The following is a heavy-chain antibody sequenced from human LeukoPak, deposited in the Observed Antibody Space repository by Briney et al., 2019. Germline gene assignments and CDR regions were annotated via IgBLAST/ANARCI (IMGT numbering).Heavy chain of an antibody. V-gene: IGHV3-53*01. Sequence: QPGGSLRLSCAGSGFTVSSNYMSWVRQAPGKGLEWVSVIYSGGSTYYADSVKGRFTISRDNSKNTLYLQMNSLRAEDTAVYYCARDAYYYDSSGYFYYYYMDVWGKGTTVTVSS. CDR1: GFTVSSNY. CDR3: ARDAYYYDSSGYFYYYYMDV. CDR2: IYSGGST. J-gene: IGHJ6*03. D-gene: IGHD3-22*01.